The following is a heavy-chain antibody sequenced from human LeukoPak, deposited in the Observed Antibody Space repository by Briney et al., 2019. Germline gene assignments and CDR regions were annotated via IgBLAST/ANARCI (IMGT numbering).Heavy chain of an antibody. CDR3: ARGGRWLQFNY. Sequence: SETLSLTCTVSGGSVNSGTYYWSWIRQPPGKGLDWIGYISYSGSTNYNPSLKSRVTISVDASKNQFSLKLSSVTAADTAVYYCARGGRWLQFNYWGQGTLVTVSS. D-gene: IGHD5-24*01. CDR1: GGSVNSGTYY. CDR2: ISYSGST. V-gene: IGHV4-61*01. J-gene: IGHJ4*02.